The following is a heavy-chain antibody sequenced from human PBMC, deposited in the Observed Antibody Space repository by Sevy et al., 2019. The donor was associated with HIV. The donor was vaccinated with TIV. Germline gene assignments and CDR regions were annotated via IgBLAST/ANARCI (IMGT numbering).Heavy chain of an antibody. CDR2: IYHSGST. CDR1: GGSISSGGYS. V-gene: IGHV4-30-2*01. Sequence: SETLSLTCAVSGGSISSGGYSWSWIRQPPGKGLEGIGYIYHSGSTYYNPSLKSRVTISVDRSKNQFSLKLSSVTAADTAVYYCARVGGYGYFDYWGQGTLVTVSS. CDR3: ARVGGYGYFDY. J-gene: IGHJ4*02. D-gene: IGHD2-15*01.